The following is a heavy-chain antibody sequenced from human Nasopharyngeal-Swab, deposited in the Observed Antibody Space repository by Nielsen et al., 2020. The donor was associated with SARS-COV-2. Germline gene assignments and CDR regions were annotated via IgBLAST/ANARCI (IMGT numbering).Heavy chain of an antibody. CDR2: IIPIFGTA. CDR1: GGTFSSYA. V-gene: IGHV1-69*13. J-gene: IGHJ4*02. Sequence: SVKVSCKASGGTFSSYAISWVRQAPGQGLEGMGGIIPIFGTANYAQKFQGRVTITADESTSTAYMELSSLRSEDTAVYYCATTSGGLGIPAGYFDYWGQGTLVTVSS. D-gene: IGHD6-13*01. CDR3: ATTSGGLGIPAGYFDY.